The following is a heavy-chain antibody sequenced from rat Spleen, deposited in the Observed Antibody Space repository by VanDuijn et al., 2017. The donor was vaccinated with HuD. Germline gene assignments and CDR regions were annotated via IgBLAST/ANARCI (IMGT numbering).Heavy chain of an antibody. D-gene: IGHD4-1*01. Sequence: EVQLVESDGGLVQPGRSLKLSCAASGFTFSDYYMAWVRQAPTKGLEWVATISSDGGRNFYRDSVKGRFTISRDNAKSTLYLQMDSLRSEDTASYYCARHGGSSGFYFAYWGQGVMVTVSS. CDR3: ARHGGSSGFYFAY. CDR1: GFTFSDYY. J-gene: IGHJ2*01. CDR2: ISSDGGRN. V-gene: IGHV5-29*01.